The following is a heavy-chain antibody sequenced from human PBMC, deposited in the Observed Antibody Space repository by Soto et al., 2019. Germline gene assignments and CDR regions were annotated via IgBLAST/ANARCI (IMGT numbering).Heavy chain of an antibody. D-gene: IGHD6-19*01. V-gene: IGHV5-51*01. CDR2: IYPGDSDT. J-gene: IGHJ3*02. CDR3: ARPYSSGWYVAFDI. CDR1: GYSFTSYW. Sequence: GESLKISCKGSGYSFTSYWIGWVRQMPGKGLEWMGIIYPGDSDTRYSPSFQGQVTISADKSISAAYLQWSSLQASDTAIYYCARPYSSGWYVAFDIWGQGTMVTVSS.